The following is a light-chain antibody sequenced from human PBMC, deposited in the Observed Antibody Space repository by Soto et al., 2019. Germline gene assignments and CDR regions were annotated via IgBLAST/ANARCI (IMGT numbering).Light chain of an antibody. CDR1: SSDVGNYNL. V-gene: IGLV2-23*01. Sequence: QSVLTQPASVSGSPGQSITISCTGTSSDVGNYNLVSWYQQHPGKAPKLMIYEGTKRPSGVSNRFSGSKSGNTASLRISGLQAEDEGDYYCCSYAGSRFYVFGTGTKVTVL. CDR3: CSYAGSRFYV. J-gene: IGLJ1*01. CDR2: EGT.